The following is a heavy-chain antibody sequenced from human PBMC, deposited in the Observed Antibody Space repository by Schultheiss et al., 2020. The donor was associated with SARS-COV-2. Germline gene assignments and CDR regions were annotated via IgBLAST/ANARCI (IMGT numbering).Heavy chain of an antibody. CDR3: TTAWAQYSSSWFRYPVPFDP. CDR1: GFTFSSYG. J-gene: IGHJ5*02. D-gene: IGHD6-13*01. Sequence: GESLKISCAASGFTFSSYGMHWVRQAPGKGLEWVAVIWYDGSNKYYADSVKGRFTISRDNSKNTLYLQMNSLRAEDTAVYYCTTAWAQYSSSWFRYPVPFDPWGQGTLVTVSS. V-gene: IGHV3-33*01. CDR2: IWYDGSNK.